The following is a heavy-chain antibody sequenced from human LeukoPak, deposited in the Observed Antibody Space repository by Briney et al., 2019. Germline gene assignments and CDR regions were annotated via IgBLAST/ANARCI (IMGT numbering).Heavy chain of an antibody. CDR1: GGTFSSYA. D-gene: IGHD4-23*01. Sequence: ASVKVSCKASGGTFSSYAISWVRQAPGQGLEWMGGIIPIFGTANYAQKFQGRVTITTDESTSTDYMELSSLRSEDTAVYYCASGPDYGGNSDWGQGTLVTVSS. CDR2: IIPIFGTA. J-gene: IGHJ4*02. CDR3: ASGPDYGGNSD. V-gene: IGHV1-69*05.